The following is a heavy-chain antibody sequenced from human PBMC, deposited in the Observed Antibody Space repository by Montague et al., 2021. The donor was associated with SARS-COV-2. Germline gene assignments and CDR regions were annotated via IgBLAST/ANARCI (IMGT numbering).Heavy chain of an antibody. CDR3: ARDHGSGWFTFAY. D-gene: IGHD6-19*01. V-gene: IGHV3-53*04. J-gene: IGHJ4*02. CDR2: IYSGGST. Sequence: SLRLSCAASGFTVSSNYMSWVRQAPGKGLEWVSVIYSGGSTYYADSVKGRLTISRHNFKNTLYLQMNSLRAEDTAVYYCARDHGSGWFTFAYWGQGTLVTVSS. CDR1: GFTVSSNY.